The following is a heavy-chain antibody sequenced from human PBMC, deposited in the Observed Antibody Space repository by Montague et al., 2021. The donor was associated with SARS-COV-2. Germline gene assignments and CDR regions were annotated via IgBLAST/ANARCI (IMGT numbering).Heavy chain of an antibody. CDR1: GFSLSTSGVG. CDR2: IYWNDDK. Sequence: PALVKPTQTLTLTCTFSGFSLSTSGVGVGWIRQPPGKALEWLALIYWNDDKRYSPSLKSRLTITKDTSKNQVVLTMTNMDPVDTATYYCAHSLPGFQWFGEDTFDYWGQGTLVTVSS. D-gene: IGHD3-10*01. J-gene: IGHJ4*02. CDR3: AHSLPGFQWFGEDTFDY. V-gene: IGHV2-5*01.